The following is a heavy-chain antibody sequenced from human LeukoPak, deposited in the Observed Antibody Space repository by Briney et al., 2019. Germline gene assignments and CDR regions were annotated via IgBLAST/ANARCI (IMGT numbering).Heavy chain of an antibody. CDR1: GFTFSSYA. Sequence: GGSLRLSCAASGFTFSSYAMHWVSQAPGKGLEWVAVISYDGSNKYYADSVKGRFTISRDNSKNTLYLQMNSLRAEDTAVYYCARDGPGGGMDVWGQGTTVTVSS. CDR2: ISYDGSNK. V-gene: IGHV3-30-3*01. CDR3: ARDGPGGGMDV. J-gene: IGHJ6*02. D-gene: IGHD1-1*01.